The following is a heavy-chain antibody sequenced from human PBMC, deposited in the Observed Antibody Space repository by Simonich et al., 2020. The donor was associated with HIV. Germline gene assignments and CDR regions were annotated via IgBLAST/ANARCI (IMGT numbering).Heavy chain of an antibody. D-gene: IGHD1-1*01. CDR3: ARETKGGTSPLAFDAFDI. V-gene: IGHV4-34*01. Sequence: QVQLQQWGAGLLKPSETLSLTCAVYGGSFSGYYWSWIRQPPGKGLEWIGEINHSGSTNHNPSLKSRVTISVDTSKNPFALKLNSVTAADTAVYYCARETKGGTSPLAFDAFDIWGQGTMVTVSS. CDR1: GGSFSGYY. CDR2: INHSGST. J-gene: IGHJ3*02.